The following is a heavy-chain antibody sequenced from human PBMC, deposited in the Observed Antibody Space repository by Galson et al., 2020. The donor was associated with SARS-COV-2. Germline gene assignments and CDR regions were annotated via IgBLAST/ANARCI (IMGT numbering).Heavy chain of an antibody. CDR3: ARDLRDGYNHY. Sequence: GGSLRLSCAASGFTFSSYSMNWVRQAPGKGLEWVSSISSSSSYIYYADSVKGRFTISRDNAKNSLYLQMNSLRAEDTAVYYCARDLRDGYNHYWGQGTLVTVSS. J-gene: IGHJ4*02. CDR1: GFTFSSYS. V-gene: IGHV3-21*01. D-gene: IGHD5-12*01. CDR2: ISSSSSYI.